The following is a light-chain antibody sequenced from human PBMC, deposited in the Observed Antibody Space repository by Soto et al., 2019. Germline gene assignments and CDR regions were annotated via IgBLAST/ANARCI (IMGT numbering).Light chain of an antibody. CDR1: NSDVGGYNF. CDR3: SSYTRSTTDV. J-gene: IGLJ1*01. V-gene: IGLV2-14*01. CDR2: DVS. Sequence: QSALTQPASVSGSPGQSITISCTGTNSDVGGYNFVSWYQQHPGKAPKLMIYDVSNRPSGVSNRFSGSKSGNTASLTISGLQTEDDADYYCSSYTRSTTDVFGTGT.